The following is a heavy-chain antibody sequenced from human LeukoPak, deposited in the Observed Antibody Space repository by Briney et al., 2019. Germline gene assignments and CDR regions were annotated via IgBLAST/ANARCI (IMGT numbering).Heavy chain of an antibody. Sequence: AGGSLRLSCAPYGFTLSNVYMSWARQPPGKGLEWVGRIISESDGGATDYAGPVKGRFTISRDDAKNMLYLQMNSLKIEGTAVYYCTTDRGITIRPICDSWGQGTLVTVSS. CDR2: IISESDGGAT. J-gene: IGHJ4*02. CDR3: TTDRGITIRPICDS. D-gene: IGHD3-10*01. CDR1: GFTLSNVY. V-gene: IGHV3-15*01.